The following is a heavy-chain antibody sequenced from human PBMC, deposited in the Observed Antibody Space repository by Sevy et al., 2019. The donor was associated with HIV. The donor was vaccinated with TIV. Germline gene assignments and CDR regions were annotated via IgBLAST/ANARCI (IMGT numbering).Heavy chain of an antibody. V-gene: IGHV3-30*03. J-gene: IGHJ4*02. Sequence: GGSLRLSCTGSGFTFNTHAMHWVRQAPGKGLEWVAVISYDGSAEFYADSVKGRFTISRDNSKNELYLQMNSLRKEDTAMYYCARDAGYSIDWYLGYWGQGILVTVSS. CDR2: ISYDGSAE. CDR3: ARDAGYSIDWYLGY. D-gene: IGHD6-19*01. CDR1: GFTFNTHA.